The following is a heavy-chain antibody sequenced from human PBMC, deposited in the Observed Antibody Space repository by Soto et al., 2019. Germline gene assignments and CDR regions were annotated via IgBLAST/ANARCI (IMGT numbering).Heavy chain of an antibody. J-gene: IGHJ6*02. V-gene: IGHV3-7*03. CDR1: GFTFSNFW. Sequence: GGSLRLSCAASGFTFSNFWMSWVRQTPGRGLEWVANIKQDGSEKKYVDSVKGRFTISRDNAKYSLCLQMNSLRAEDTAVYYCARTTILLPAAANRGAPYNYYGLDVWGQGTTVTVSS. D-gene: IGHD2-2*01. CDR3: ARTTILLPAAANRGAPYNYYGLDV. CDR2: IKQDGSEK.